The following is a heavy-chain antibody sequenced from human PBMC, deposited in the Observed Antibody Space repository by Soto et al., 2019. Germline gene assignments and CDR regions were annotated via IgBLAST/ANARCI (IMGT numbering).Heavy chain of an antibody. Sequence: EVQLVESGGGLVQPGGSLRLSCAASGFTFSSYWMRWARQAPGKGLEWVASIKEDGSEKQYVDSVKGRFTISRDNAKNSLYLQMNSRRDEDTAVYYCARSSGRAFDYWGQGTLVTVSS. CDR3: ARSSGRAFDY. CDR1: GFTFSSYW. CDR2: IKEDGSEK. V-gene: IGHV3-7*05. D-gene: IGHD3-22*01. J-gene: IGHJ4*02.